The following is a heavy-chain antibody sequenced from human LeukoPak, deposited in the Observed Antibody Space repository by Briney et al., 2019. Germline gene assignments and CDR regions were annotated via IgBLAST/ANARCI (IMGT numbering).Heavy chain of an antibody. D-gene: IGHD3-3*01. CDR1: GGTFSSYA. CDR3: ARDFSIDPPDYDFWSGSRRVAWYGMDV. CDR2: IIPILGIA. Sequence: SVKVSCKASGGTFSSYAISWVRQAPGQGLEWMGRIIPILGIANYAQKFQGRVTITADKSTSTAYMELSSLRSEDTAVYYCARDFSIDPPDYDFWSGSRRVAWYGMDVWGQGTTVTVSS. J-gene: IGHJ6*02. V-gene: IGHV1-69*04.